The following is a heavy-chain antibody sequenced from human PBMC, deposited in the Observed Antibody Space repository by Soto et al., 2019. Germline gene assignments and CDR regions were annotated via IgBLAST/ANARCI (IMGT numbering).Heavy chain of an antibody. CDR2: IDHSGSA. V-gene: IGHV4-30-4*01. J-gene: IGHJ4*02. D-gene: IGHD7-27*01. Sequence: QVQLQESGPGLVKPSQTLSLTCTVSAGSIRSGDYYWTWIRQPPGQGLQWIGYIDHSGSAYYNPSLKSRATISIDTSNNQFSLKMTSVTAADTAVYYCAGELGTFYFDHWGQGTLVTVSS. CDR1: AGSIRSGDYY. CDR3: AGELGTFYFDH.